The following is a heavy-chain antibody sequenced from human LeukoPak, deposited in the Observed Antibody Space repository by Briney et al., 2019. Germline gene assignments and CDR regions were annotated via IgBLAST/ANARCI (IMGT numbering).Heavy chain of an antibody. Sequence: GGSLRLSCAASGFTFSSYAMSWVRQAPGKGLEWVSAISGSGGSTYYADSVKGRFTISRDNSKNTLYLQMNSLRAEDTAVYYCARGSVRLAVAGTPFDYWGQGTLVTVSS. CDR2: ISGSGGST. D-gene: IGHD6-19*01. CDR3: ARGSVRLAVAGTPFDY. V-gene: IGHV3-23*01. CDR1: GFTFSSYA. J-gene: IGHJ4*02.